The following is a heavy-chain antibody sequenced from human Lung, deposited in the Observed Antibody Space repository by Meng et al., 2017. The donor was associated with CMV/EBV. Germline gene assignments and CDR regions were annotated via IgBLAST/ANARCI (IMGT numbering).Heavy chain of an antibody. D-gene: IGHD5-18*01. CDR1: GFTFSSYA. Sequence: GEXXKISCAASGFTFSSYAMSWVRQAPGKGLEWVSAISGSGGSTYYADSVKGRFTISRDNSKNTLYLQMNSLRAEDTAVYYCAKDRYGSLYYFDYWGQGALVTVSS. V-gene: IGHV3-23*01. CDR3: AKDRYGSLYYFDY. J-gene: IGHJ4*02. CDR2: ISGSGGST.